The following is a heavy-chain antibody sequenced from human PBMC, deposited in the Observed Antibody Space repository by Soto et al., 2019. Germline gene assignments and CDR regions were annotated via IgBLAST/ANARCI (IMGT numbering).Heavy chain of an antibody. CDR2: ISYDGSNK. CDR1: GFTFSSYG. V-gene: IGHV3-30-3*01. Sequence: QVQLVESGGGVVQPGRSLRLSCAASGFTFSSYGIHWVRQAPGMGLEWVALISYDGSNKYYADSVKGRFTISRDNSKDALYLQMISLRAEDTAVYYGAREGDSTGFYTWYFELWGRGTLVTVSS. D-gene: IGHD3-22*01. J-gene: IGHJ2*01. CDR3: AREGDSTGFYTWYFEL.